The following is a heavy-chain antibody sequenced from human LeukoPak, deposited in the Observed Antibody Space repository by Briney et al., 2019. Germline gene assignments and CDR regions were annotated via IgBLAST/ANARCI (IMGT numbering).Heavy chain of an antibody. J-gene: IGHJ4*02. Sequence: GGSLRLSCAASGFTVSSHNMRLGRPAPGKGLQWVSLIYSGGTPYYADSVQCRVTISRDTSENTLYLQMNSLRPEHTAVYYFASDPSEAGAGSFADYWGQGTLVTVSS. CDR1: GFTVSSHN. CDR2: IYSGGTP. D-gene: IGHD3-10*01. V-gene: IGHV3-53*01. CDR3: ASDPSEAGAGSFADY.